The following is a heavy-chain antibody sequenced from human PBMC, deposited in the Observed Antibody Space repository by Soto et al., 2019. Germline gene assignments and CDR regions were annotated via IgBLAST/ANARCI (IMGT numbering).Heavy chain of an antibody. Sequence: KTSETLSLTCAVYGGSFSGYYWSWIRQPPGKGLEWIGEINHSGSTNYNPSLKSRVTISVDTSKNQFSLKLSSVTAADTAVYYCAIGGYDSTDSYWGQGTLVTVSS. D-gene: IGHD3-22*01. V-gene: IGHV4-34*01. CDR2: INHSGST. CDR1: GGSFSGYY. CDR3: AIGGYDSTDSY. J-gene: IGHJ4*02.